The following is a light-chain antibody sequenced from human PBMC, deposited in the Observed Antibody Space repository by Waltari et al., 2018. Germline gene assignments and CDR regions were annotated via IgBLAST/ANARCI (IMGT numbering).Light chain of an antibody. CDR2: ENN. V-gene: IGLV1-40*01. J-gene: IGLJ2*01. CDR3: SAWDNSLSTGL. Sequence: QSVLTQPPSASGAPGQRVTISCTGSSPNIGAGYYVSWYQQFPGTAPKLLIYENNKRPSGVSDRLSGSKSGTSASLTITGLQSEDEADYYCSAWDNSLSTGLFGGGTRLTVL. CDR1: SPNIGAGYY.